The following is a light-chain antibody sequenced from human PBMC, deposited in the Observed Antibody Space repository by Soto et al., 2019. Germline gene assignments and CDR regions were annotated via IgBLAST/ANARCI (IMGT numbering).Light chain of an antibody. CDR1: QSISSY. Sequence: DIQMTQSPSTLSASVGDRVTITCRASQSISSYLNWYQQKPGKAPNLLIYDASTLQSGVPSRFSGSGSGTEFTLTISSLQPEDFATYNCQQFHTYPFGFGQGTRLEIK. CDR3: QQFHTYPFG. V-gene: IGKV1-9*01. J-gene: IGKJ5*01. CDR2: DAS.